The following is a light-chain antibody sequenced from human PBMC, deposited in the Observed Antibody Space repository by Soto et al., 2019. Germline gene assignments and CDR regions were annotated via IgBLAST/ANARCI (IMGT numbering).Light chain of an antibody. CDR1: QSVTSSY. CDR3: QQYGRLPYT. Sequence: EIVLTQSPGALSLSPGERATLSCRASQSVTSSYLGWYQQKPGQAPRLLIYGASSRAAGIPDRFSGSGSGTDFTLTISRLEPEDFAVYYCQQYGRLPYTFGQGTKLESK. V-gene: IGKV3-20*01. CDR2: GAS. J-gene: IGKJ2*01.